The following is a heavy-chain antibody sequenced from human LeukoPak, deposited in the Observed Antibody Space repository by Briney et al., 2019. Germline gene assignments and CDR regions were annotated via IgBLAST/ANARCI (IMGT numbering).Heavy chain of an antibody. CDR3: AKDWIQFNRVFDCFDS. CDR1: GFPFETNA. J-gene: IGHJ4*02. D-gene: IGHD5-18*01. V-gene: IGHV3-23*01. Sequence: GGSLRLSCATSGFPFETNAMSWVRQAPGKGLEWVATIGNTETFYADSVTGRFTISRDNSKNTVNLQMNRLGVEDTAIYYCAKDWIQFNRVFDCFDSWGQGTLVTVSS. CDR2: IGNTET.